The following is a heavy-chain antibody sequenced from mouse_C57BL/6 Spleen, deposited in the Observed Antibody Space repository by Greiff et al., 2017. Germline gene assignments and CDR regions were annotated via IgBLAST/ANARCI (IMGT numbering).Heavy chain of an antibody. Sequence: EVQGVESGGGLVKPGGSLKLSCAASGFTFSSYAMSWVRQTPEKRLEWVATISDGGSYTYYPDNVKGRFTISRDNAKNNLYLQMSHLKSEDTAMYYCARDRGGSSYRDAMDYWGQGTSVTVSS. V-gene: IGHV5-4*01. J-gene: IGHJ4*01. CDR1: GFTFSSYA. CDR3: ARDRGGSSYRDAMDY. CDR2: ISDGGSYT. D-gene: IGHD1-1*01.